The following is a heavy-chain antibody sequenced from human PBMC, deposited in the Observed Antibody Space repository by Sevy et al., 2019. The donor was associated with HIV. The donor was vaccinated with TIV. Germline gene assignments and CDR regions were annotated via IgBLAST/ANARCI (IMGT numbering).Heavy chain of an antibody. Sequence: SETLSLTCTVSGGSISSGNYYWSWIRQPAGKGLEWIGRIYTRGGTNYNPSLKSRVTISVDTSKNQFSLKLSSVTAADTAVYYCARESGDCSSTSCYEGVFDYWAQGTLVTVSS. D-gene: IGHD2-2*01. CDR1: GGSISSGNYY. CDR3: ARESGDCSSTSCYEGVFDY. J-gene: IGHJ4*02. CDR2: IYTRGGT. V-gene: IGHV4-61*02.